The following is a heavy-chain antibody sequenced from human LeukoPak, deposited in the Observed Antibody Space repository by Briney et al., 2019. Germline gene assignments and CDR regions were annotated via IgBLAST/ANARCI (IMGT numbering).Heavy chain of an antibody. V-gene: IGHV4-34*01. Sequence: PSETLSLTCTVSGGSISSYYWSWIRQPPGKGLEWIGEINHSGSTNYNPSLKSRVTISVDTSKNQFSLKLSSVTAADTAVYYCARGPLPFIVGTKGLDYWGQGTLVTVSS. D-gene: IGHD1-26*01. CDR3: ARGPLPFIVGTKGLDY. CDR2: INHSGST. CDR1: GGSISSYY. J-gene: IGHJ4*02.